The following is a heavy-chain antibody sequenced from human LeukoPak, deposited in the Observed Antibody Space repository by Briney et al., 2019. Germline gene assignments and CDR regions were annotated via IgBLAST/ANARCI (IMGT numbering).Heavy chain of an antibody. CDR1: GLTFSSYA. J-gene: IGHJ4*02. D-gene: IGHD6-13*01. V-gene: IGHV3-23*01. Sequence: GGSLRLSCAASGLTFSSYAMSWVRQAPGKGLEWVSAISGSGGSTYYADSVKGRFTISRDNSKNTLYLQMNSLRAEDTAVYYCAKIQYSSSWYRFDYWGQGTLVTVSS. CDR2: ISGSGGST. CDR3: AKIQYSSSWYRFDY.